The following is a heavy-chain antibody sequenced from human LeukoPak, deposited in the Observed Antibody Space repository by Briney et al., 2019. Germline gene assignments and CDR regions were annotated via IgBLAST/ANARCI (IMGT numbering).Heavy chain of an antibody. CDR3: AREGDGYNFDY. CDR2: ISYDGSNK. J-gene: IGHJ4*02. Sequence: GGSLRLSCAASGFTFSSYAMHWVRQAPGKGLEWVAVISYDGSNKYCADSVKGRFTISRDNSKNTLYLQMNSLRAEDTAVYYCAREGDGYNFDYWGQGTLVTVSS. CDR1: GFTFSSYA. D-gene: IGHD5-24*01. V-gene: IGHV3-30*01.